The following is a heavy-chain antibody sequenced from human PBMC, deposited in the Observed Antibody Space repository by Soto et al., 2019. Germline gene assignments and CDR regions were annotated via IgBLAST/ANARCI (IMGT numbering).Heavy chain of an antibody. CDR3: ARTKAEIVGATYYYYYGMDV. CDR2: INPNSGGT. Sequence: ASVKVSCKASGYTFTGYYMHWVRQAPGQGLEWMGWINPNSGGTNYAQKFQGWVTMTRDTSISTAYMELSRLRSDDTAVYYCARTKAEIVGATYYYYYGMDVWGQGTTVTISS. CDR1: GYTFTGYY. J-gene: IGHJ6*02. V-gene: IGHV1-2*04. D-gene: IGHD1-26*01.